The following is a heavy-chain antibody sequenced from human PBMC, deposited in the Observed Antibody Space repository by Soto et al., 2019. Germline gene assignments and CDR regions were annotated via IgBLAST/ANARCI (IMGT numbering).Heavy chain of an antibody. CDR2: IYYSGST. Sequence: PSETLSLTCTVSGGSISSGGYYWSWIRQHPGKGLEWIGYIYYSGSTYYNPSLKSRVTISVDTSKNQFSLKLSSVTAADTAVYYCARGEVKYCSSTSCYTGKYYYYGMDVWGQGTTVTVSS. D-gene: IGHD2-2*02. CDR1: GGSISSGGYY. J-gene: IGHJ6*02. V-gene: IGHV4-31*03. CDR3: ARGEVKYCSSTSCYTGKYYYYGMDV.